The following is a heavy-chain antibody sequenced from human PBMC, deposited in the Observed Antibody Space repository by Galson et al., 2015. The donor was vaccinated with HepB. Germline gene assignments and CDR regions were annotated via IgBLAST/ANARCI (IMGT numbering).Heavy chain of an antibody. CDR3: ARGLVMVRGLSLDY. V-gene: IGHV3-30*04. CDR2: ISYDGSYG. J-gene: IGHJ4*02. CDR1: GFTFSTFA. Sequence: SLRLSCAASGFTFSTFAMHWVRQAPGKGLEWLAVISYDGSYGYYADSVNGRFTISRDNSKNTLYLQMNSLRGEDTAIYYCARGLVMVRGLSLDYWGRGTLVTVSS. D-gene: IGHD3-10*01.